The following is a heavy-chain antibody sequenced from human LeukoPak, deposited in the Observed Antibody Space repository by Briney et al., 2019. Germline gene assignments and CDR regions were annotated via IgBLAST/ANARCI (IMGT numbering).Heavy chain of an antibody. J-gene: IGHJ4*02. D-gene: IGHD6-6*01. CDR3: ARGIRSSSSTFFY. Sequence: GGSLRLSCAASGFTFNSYWMNWARQAPGKGLEWVSVIYSGGSTYYADSVKGRFTISRDNSKNTLYLQMNSLRAEDTAVYYCARGIRSSSSTFFYWGQGTLVTVSS. V-gene: IGHV3-53*01. CDR2: IYSGGST. CDR1: GFTFNSYW.